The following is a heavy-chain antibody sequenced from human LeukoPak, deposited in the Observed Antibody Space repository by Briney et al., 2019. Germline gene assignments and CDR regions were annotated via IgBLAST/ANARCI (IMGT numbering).Heavy chain of an antibody. CDR2: IRYDGSNK. CDR3: AKSSIYGSGSYYIRFYYGVDV. V-gene: IGHV3-30*02. Sequence: PGGSLRLSCAASGITFSSYGMHWVRQAPGKGLEWVAFIRYDGSNKYYADSVKGRFTISRDNSKNTLYLQMNSLRAEDTAVYYCAKSSIYGSGSYYIRFYYGVDVWGQGTTVTVSS. D-gene: IGHD3-10*01. CDR1: GITFSSYG. J-gene: IGHJ6*02.